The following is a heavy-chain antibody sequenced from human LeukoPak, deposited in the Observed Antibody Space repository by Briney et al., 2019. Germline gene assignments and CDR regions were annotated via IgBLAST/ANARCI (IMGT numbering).Heavy chain of an antibody. D-gene: IGHD3-10*01. CDR3: AKDIFAMVRGVIGAFDI. CDR1: GFTFSSYG. CDR2: ISYDGSNK. J-gene: IGHJ3*02. V-gene: IGHV3-30*18. Sequence: GGSLRLSCAASGFTFSSYGMHWVRQAPGKGLEWEAVISYDGSNKYYADSVKGRFTISRDNSKNTLYLQMNSLRAEDTAVYYCAKDIFAMVRGVIGAFDIWGQGAMVTVSS.